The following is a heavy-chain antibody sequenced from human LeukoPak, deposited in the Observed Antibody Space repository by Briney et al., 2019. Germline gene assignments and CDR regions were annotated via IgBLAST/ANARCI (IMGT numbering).Heavy chain of an antibody. V-gene: IGHV4-39*07. CDR1: GDSIRSSSYH. CDR3: AREGGSYFRDY. J-gene: IGHJ4*02. Sequence: KSSETLSLTCTVSGDSIRSSSYHWGWIRQPPGKGLEWIGSIYYSGSTYNNRSLKRRLTISIDTSKNQFSLRLSSVTAADTAVYYCAREGGSYFRDYWGQGTLVTVSS. CDR2: IYYSGST. D-gene: IGHD1-26*01.